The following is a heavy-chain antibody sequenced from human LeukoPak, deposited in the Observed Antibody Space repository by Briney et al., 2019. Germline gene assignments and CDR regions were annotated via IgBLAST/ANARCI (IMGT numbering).Heavy chain of an antibody. CDR3: ARGGVGATTMPDWYFDL. V-gene: IGHV4-34*01. J-gene: IGHJ2*01. Sequence: SETLSLTRAIYGGALSGYYWSCSRQPPGKGLGWIGEINHSASSTYNPSLKRRVTISVDTSKNQFSLKLSCVTAADTAVYYCARGGVGATTMPDWYFDLWGRGTLVTVSS. D-gene: IGHD1-26*01. CDR1: GGALSGYY. CDR2: INHSASS.